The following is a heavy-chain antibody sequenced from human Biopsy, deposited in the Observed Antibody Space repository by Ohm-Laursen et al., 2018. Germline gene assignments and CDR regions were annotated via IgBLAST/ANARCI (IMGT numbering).Heavy chain of an antibody. D-gene: IGHD4-23*01. CDR3: ARDTRWSPYSMDV. J-gene: IGHJ6*02. Sequence: SLRLSCSASGFSFRDYHMRWIRQAPGRALAWVSYISGRGTIYYGDSMKRRVTISRDNAKNSLYLQMHSLRAEDTPVYYCARDTRWSPYSMDVWGQGTTVTVSS. CDR1: GFSFRDYH. V-gene: IGHV3-11*01. CDR2: ISGRGTI.